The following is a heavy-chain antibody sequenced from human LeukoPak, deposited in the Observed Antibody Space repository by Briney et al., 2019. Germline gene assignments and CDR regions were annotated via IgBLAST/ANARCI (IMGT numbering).Heavy chain of an antibody. J-gene: IGHJ6*03. CDR1: GGSFSGYY. CDR3: AGEGPGSGSYYLHYYYMDV. V-gene: IGHV4-34*01. D-gene: IGHD3-10*01. Sequence: SETLSLTCAVYGGSFSGYYWSWIRQPPGKGLEWIGEINHSGSTNYNPSLKSRVTISVDTSKNQFSLKLSSVTAADTAVYYCAGEGPGSGSYYLHYYYMDVWGKGTTVTVSS. CDR2: INHSGST.